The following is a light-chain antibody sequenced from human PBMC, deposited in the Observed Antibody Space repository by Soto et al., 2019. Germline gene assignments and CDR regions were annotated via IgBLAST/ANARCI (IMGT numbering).Light chain of an antibody. J-gene: IGKJ1*01. CDR1: QSISSW. Sequence: DIQMIQSPSTLSASVGDRVTITCRASQSISSWLAWYQQKPGKAPKLLIYKASSLESGVPSRFSGSESGTEFTLTISSLQPDDFATYYCQHYNSYSGTFGQGTRV. CDR3: QHYNSYSGT. V-gene: IGKV1-5*03. CDR2: KAS.